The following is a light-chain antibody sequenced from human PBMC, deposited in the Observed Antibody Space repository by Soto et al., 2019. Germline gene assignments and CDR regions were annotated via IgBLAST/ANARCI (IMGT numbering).Light chain of an antibody. CDR3: QQYNEWPPFT. Sequence: VMTHASATLSVSPGERGALSCGASQSVSTNLAWYQQKPVQPPRLLVYFASTWATAVPARFTAGGSGTEFTLTITSLQSHDLAVYYGQQYNEWPPFTFGQGTRLEIK. CDR2: FAS. CDR1: QSVSTN. J-gene: IGKJ5*01. V-gene: IGKV3-15*01.